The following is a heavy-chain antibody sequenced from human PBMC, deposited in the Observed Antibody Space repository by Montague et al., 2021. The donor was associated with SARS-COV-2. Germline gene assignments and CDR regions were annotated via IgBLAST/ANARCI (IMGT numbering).Heavy chain of an antibody. CDR1: EGSFSGFY. V-gene: IGHV4-34*01. J-gene: IGHJ4*01. CDR3: ARGGAPWLRVRLDY. D-gene: IGHD5-12*01. CDR2: VSHTGKP. Sequence: SETLSLTCAVTEGSFSGFYWSWIRQPPGRGLEWIGEVSHTGKPNYNPTLESRVTMSADTSKNQFSLRSYSVTAADTAMYYCARGGAPWLRVRLDYWGQGSLVTVSS.